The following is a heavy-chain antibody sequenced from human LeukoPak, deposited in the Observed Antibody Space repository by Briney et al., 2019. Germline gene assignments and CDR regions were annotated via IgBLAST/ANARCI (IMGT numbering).Heavy chain of an antibody. CDR1: GYTFTGYY. Sequence: ASVKVSCKASGYTFTGYYMHWVRQAPGQGLEWMGWINPNSGGTNYAQKFQGRVTMTRDTSISTAYMELSRLRSDDTAVYYCASTIFGVVTAPNYYYMDVWGKGTTVTVSS. D-gene: IGHD3-3*01. V-gene: IGHV1-2*02. CDR2: INPNSGGT. CDR3: ASTIFGVVTAPNYYYMDV. J-gene: IGHJ6*03.